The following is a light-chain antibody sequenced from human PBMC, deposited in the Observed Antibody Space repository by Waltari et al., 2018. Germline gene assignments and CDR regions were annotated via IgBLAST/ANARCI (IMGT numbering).Light chain of an antibody. CDR2: EVS. J-gene: IGLJ1*01. V-gene: IGLV2-14*01. CDR3: SSYTSSSTLYV. Sequence: QSALTQPASVSGSPGQSIPISCTGTSRYVGGYSYVSWYQQHPGKAPKLMIYEVSYRPSGVSDRFSGSKSGNTASLTISGLQAEDEADYYCSSYTSSSTLYVFGTGTKVTVL. CDR1: SRYVGGYSY.